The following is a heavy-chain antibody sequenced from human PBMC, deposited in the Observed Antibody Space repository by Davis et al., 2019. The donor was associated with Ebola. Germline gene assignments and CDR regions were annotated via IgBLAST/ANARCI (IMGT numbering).Heavy chain of an antibody. D-gene: IGHD3-22*01. CDR3: TTVDYYDSSGYYMGSY. J-gene: IGHJ4*02. V-gene: IGHV3-15*01. Sequence: GESLKISCAASGFTFINAWMSWVRQAPGKGLEWVGRIKSKTDGGTTDYAAPVKGRFTISRDDSKNTLYLQMNSLKTEDTAVYYCTTVDYYDSSGYYMGSYWGQGTLVTVSS. CDR1: GFTFINAW. CDR2: IKSKTDGGTT.